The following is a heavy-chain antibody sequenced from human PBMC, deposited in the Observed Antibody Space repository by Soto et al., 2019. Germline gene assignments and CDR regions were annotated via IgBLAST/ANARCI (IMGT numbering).Heavy chain of an antibody. D-gene: IGHD2-2*01. V-gene: IGHV1-46*01. Sequence: ASVKVSCKASGYSVTSYYMHWVRQAPGQGLEWMGIINPNSGSTTYAQKFQGRVTMTRDTSTSTVYMELTSLTSGDTAVYYCARAGIAYCSRTTCYLYYYVMDVWGQGTTVTVAS. CDR1: GYSVTSYY. CDR2: INPNSGST. CDR3: ARAGIAYCSRTTCYLYYYVMDV. J-gene: IGHJ6*02.